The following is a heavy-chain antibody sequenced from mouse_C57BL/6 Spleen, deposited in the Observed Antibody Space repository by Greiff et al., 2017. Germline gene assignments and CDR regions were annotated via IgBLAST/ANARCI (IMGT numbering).Heavy chain of an antibody. V-gene: IGHV1-59*01. Sequence: QVQLQQPGAELVRPGTSVKLSCKASGYTFTSYWMHWVKQRPGQGLEWIGVIDPSDSYTNYNQKFKGKATLTVDTSSSTAYMQLSSLTSEDSAVYYCAITTVPGYLDYWGQGTTLTVSS. CDR2: IDPSDSYT. CDR3: AITTVPGYLDY. D-gene: IGHD1-1*01. J-gene: IGHJ2*01. CDR1: GYTFTSYW.